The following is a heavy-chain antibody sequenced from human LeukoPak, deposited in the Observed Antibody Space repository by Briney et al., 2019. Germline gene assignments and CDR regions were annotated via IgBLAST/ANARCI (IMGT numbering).Heavy chain of an antibody. CDR2: ISYDGSNK. CDR3: ARVFDYYYYMDV. Sequence: GRSLRLSCAASGFTFSSYAMHWVRQAPGKGLEWVAVISYDGSNKYYADSVKGRFTISRDNSKNRLYLQMNSLRAEDTAVYYCARVFDYYYYMDVWGKGTTVTVSS. J-gene: IGHJ6*03. V-gene: IGHV3-30*04. CDR1: GFTFSSYA. D-gene: IGHD3-3*01.